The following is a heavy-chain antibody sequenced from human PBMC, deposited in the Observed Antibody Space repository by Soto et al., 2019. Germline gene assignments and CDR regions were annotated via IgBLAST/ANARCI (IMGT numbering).Heavy chain of an antibody. J-gene: IGHJ6*02. CDR3: AHSLRSFYYFGLDV. D-gene: IGHD3-10*01. V-gene: IGHV4-30-4*01. CDR1: GGPIKTGDYY. Sequence: SETLSLTCNVSGGPIKTGDYYWNWIRQPPGKGLEWIGYVFYSGATNYSPSLKSRAAISMDTSKNQFSLKLTSVTAADTAVYYCAHSLRSFYYFGLDVWGQGTTVTVSS. CDR2: VFYSGAT.